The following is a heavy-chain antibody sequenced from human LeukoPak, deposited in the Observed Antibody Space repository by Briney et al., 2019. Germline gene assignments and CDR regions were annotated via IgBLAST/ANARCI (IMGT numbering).Heavy chain of an antibody. J-gene: IGHJ4*02. D-gene: IGHD3-16*01. CDR2: ADPDSGGT. V-gene: IGHV1-2*02. Sequence: ASVKVSCKASGYTFTGYYIHWVRQPPGQGLEWMGWADPDSGGTNYAQKFQGRVTMTRDTSVNTAYMELSRLTSDDTAVYFCARDTSGGARLGYWGQGTLVTVSS. CDR3: ARDTSGGARLGY. CDR1: GYTFTGYY.